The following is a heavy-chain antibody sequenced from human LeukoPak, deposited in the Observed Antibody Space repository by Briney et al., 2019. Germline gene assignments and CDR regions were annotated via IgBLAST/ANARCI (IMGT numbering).Heavy chain of an antibody. D-gene: IGHD1-7*01. CDR1: GGSISSGGYY. J-gene: IGHJ3*02. V-gene: IGHV4-30-2*02. CDR3: ARELQDVFDI. CDR2: IYHSGST. Sequence: SETLSLTCTVSGGSISSGGYYWSWIRQPPGKGLEWIGYIYHSGSTYYNPSLKSRVTISVDTSKNQFSLKLSSVTAADTAFYYCARELQDVFDIWGQGTMVTVSS.